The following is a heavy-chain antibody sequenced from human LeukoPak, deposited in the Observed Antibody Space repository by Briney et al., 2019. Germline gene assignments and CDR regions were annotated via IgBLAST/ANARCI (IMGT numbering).Heavy chain of an antibody. V-gene: IGHV3-23*01. Sequence: PGGSLRLSCAASGFPFRNYAMSWVRQAPGQGLEWVSVISGRGGSTYYGDSVKGRFTISRDDSKKTVYLQMNSLRAEDTAVYYCAKDLISMVRGSAMDVWGQGTTVTVSS. CDR3: AKDLISMVRGSAMDV. CDR1: GFPFRNYA. J-gene: IGHJ6*02. CDR2: ISGRGGST. D-gene: IGHD3-10*01.